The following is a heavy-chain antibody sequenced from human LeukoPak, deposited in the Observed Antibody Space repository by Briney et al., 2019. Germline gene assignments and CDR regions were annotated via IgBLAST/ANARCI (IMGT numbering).Heavy chain of an antibody. CDR2: IIPIFGTA. CDR1: GGTFSSYA. D-gene: IGHD2-2*01. V-gene: IGHV1-69*06. Sequence: ASVKVSCKASGGTFSSYAISWVRQAPGQGLEWMGGIIPIFGTANYAQKFQGRVTITADKSTSTAYMELSSLRSEDTAVYYCAGRRENCCSTSCVYYYYYMDVWGKGTTVTVSS. J-gene: IGHJ6*03. CDR3: AGRRENCCSTSCVYYYYYMDV.